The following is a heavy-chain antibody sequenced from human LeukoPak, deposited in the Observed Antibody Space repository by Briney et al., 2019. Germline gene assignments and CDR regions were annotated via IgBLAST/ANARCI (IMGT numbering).Heavy chain of an antibody. CDR1: GFTFDDYG. V-gene: IGHV3-20*04. CDR2: INWNGGST. Sequence: GGSLRLSCAASGFTFDDYGMSWVRQAPGKGLEWVSGINWNGGSTGYADSVKGRFNTSRDNAKNSLYLQMNSLRAEDTALYYCARVRGAMDAFDIWGQGTMVTVSS. J-gene: IGHJ3*02. CDR3: ARVRGAMDAFDI. D-gene: IGHD3-10*01.